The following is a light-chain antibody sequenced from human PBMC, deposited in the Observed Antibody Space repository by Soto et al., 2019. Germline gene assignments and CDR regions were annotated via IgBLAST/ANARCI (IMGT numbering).Light chain of an antibody. CDR1: QRVSRY. J-gene: IGKJ3*01. CDR2: DAS. Sequence: IVLTQSPATLSFFTGERATLACRASQRVSRYSAWYQQKPGQAPRLLIDDASNRATGIPARFSGSGSGTDFTLTISSLEPEDFAVYYFQQRSNWPRTFSPGTQVDIK. V-gene: IGKV3-11*01. CDR3: QQRSNWPRT.